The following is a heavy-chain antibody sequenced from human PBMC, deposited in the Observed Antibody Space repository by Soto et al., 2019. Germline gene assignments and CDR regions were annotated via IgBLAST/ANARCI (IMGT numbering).Heavy chain of an antibody. CDR2: IYPGDSDT. CDR1: GYSFTSYW. J-gene: IGHJ5*02. V-gene: IGHV5-51*01. CDR3: ARAFGVLLGGYCIGGSCYSLAWFDP. Sequence: PGESLKISCKGSGYSFTSYWIGWVRQMPGKGLEWMGIIYPGDSDTRYSPSFQGQVTISADKSISTAYLQWSSLKASDTAMYYCARAFGVLLGGYCIGGSCYSLAWFDPWGQGTLVTVSS. D-gene: IGHD2-15*01.